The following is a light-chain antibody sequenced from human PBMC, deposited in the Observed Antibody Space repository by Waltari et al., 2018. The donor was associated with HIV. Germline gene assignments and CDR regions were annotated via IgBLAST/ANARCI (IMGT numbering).Light chain of an antibody. CDR2: GAS. CDR3: QQYGSSPWT. CDR1: QSVSSRY. V-gene: IGKV3-20*01. Sequence: EIVLTQSPGTLSLSPGDRATLSCRASQSVSSRYLAWYQQKYGQAPRLVLYGASSRAACFQDRVSGSGSETDFTLTISRLGPEDFAVYYCQQYGSSPWTFGQGTKVEIK. J-gene: IGKJ1*01.